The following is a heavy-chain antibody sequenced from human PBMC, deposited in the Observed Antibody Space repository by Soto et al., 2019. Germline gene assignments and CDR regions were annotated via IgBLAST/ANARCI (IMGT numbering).Heavy chain of an antibody. CDR1: GFTFSSYW. Sequence: GGSLRLSCAASGFTFSSYWMHWVRQAPGKGLVWVSRINSDGSSTSYADSVKGRFTISRDNAKNTLYLQMNSLRAEDTAVYYCARVGPYDAFDIWGQGTMVTVSS. V-gene: IGHV3-74*01. CDR3: ARVGPYDAFDI. D-gene: IGHD1-26*01. CDR2: INSDGSST. J-gene: IGHJ3*02.